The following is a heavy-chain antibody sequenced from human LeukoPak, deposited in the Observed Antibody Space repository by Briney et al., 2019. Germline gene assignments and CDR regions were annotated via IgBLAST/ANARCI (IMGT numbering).Heavy chain of an antibody. CDR3: ARSRGSWPAFDI. V-gene: IGHV3-23*01. D-gene: IGHD6-13*01. J-gene: IGHJ3*02. CDR2: ISGSGGST. CDR1: GSTFSSYA. Sequence: GGSLRLSCAASGSTFSSYAMSWVRQAPGKGLEWVSAISGSGGSTYYADSVKGRFTISTENSKNTLNLQMNSLRAEDTAVYYCARSRGSWPAFDIWGQGTMVTVSS.